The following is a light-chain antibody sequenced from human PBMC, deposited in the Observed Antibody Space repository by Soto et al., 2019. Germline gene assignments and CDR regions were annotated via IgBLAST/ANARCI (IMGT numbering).Light chain of an antibody. J-gene: IGLJ1*01. V-gene: IGLV2-14*01. CDR2: DVS. CDR3: SSYTSSSTYV. Sequence: QSALTQPASVSGSPGQSITISCTGTSSDVGGYNYVSWYQQHPGKAPKLMIYDVSNRPSGVSNRFSGSKAGNTASLTISGLQAEDEADYYTSSYTSSSTYVYGPGPKV. CDR1: SSDVGGYNY.